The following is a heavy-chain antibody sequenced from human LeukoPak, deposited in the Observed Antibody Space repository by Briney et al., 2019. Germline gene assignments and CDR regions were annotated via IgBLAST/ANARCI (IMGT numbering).Heavy chain of an antibody. CDR1: GFTFSHFV. CDR3: AKDVDPVMVTPLWYFQH. J-gene: IGHJ1*01. D-gene: IGHD2-8*01. V-gene: IGHV3-23*01. Sequence: PGGSLRLSCAASGFTFSHFVMSWVRQAPGKGLEWVSTVSVSGDSTNYADSVKGRFTISRDNSKNTLYLQMNGLRAEDTAIYYCAKDVDPVMVTPLWYFQHWGQGTLVTVSS. CDR2: VSVSGDST.